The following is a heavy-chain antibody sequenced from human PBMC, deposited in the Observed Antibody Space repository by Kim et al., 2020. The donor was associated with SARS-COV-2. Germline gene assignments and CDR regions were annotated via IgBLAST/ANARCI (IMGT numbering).Heavy chain of an antibody. CDR3: ARDRGVIAAYGMDV. CDR1: GGSISSYY. D-gene: IGHD3-10*01. Sequence: SETLSLTCTVSGGSISSYYWSWIRQPPGKGLEWIGYIYYSGSTNYNPSLKSRVTISVDTSKNQFSLKLSSVTAADTAVYYCARDRGVIAAYGMDVWGQGTTVTVSS. J-gene: IGHJ6*02. V-gene: IGHV4-59*13. CDR2: IYYSGST.